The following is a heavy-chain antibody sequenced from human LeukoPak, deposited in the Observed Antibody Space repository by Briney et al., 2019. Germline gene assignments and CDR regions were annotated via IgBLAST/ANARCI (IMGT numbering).Heavy chain of an antibody. CDR2: IRRKANSYAT. CDR3: TRQRSDYYGSGSYYPFDC. D-gene: IGHD3-10*01. CDR1: GFTFSGSA. J-gene: IGHJ4*02. V-gene: IGHV3-73*01. Sequence: GGSLRLSCAASGFTFSGSAMHWVRQASGKGLEWVGRIRRKANSYATAYAASVKGRFTISRDDSTNTAYLQMNSLKTEDTAVYYCTRQRSDYYGSGSYYPFDCWGQGTLVTVSS.